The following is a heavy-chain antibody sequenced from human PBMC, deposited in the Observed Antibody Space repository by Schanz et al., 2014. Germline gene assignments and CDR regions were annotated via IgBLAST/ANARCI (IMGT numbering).Heavy chain of an antibody. Sequence: QVQLVQSWAEVKGPGASVKVSCKASGYSFTPFPIHWVRQAPGQRLEWMGWINAGTGNTEYSQKSQGRVTITRDTLASTAYMEVSSLRSEDTAVYYCARSGSSNWYFFDYWGQGTLVTVSS. CDR3: ARSGSSNWYFFDY. CDR1: GYSFTPFP. V-gene: IGHV1-3*01. D-gene: IGHD6-13*01. CDR2: INAGTGNT. J-gene: IGHJ4*02.